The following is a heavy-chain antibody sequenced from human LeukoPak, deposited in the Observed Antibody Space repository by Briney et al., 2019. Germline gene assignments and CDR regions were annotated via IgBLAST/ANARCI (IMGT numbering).Heavy chain of an antibody. CDR3: ARWGNDILTGYSD. J-gene: IGHJ4*02. D-gene: IGHD3-9*01. CDR2: IIPILGIA. CDR1: GGTFSSYA. V-gene: IGHV1-69*04. Sequence: SVKVSCKASGGTFSSYAISWVRQAPGQGLEWMGRIIPILGIANYAQKFQGRVTITADKSTSTAYMELSSLRSEDTAVYYCARWGNDILTGYSDWGQGTLVTVSS.